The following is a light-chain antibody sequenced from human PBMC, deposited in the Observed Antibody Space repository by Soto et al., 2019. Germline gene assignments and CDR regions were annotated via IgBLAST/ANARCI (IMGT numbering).Light chain of an antibody. CDR3: SEYTVSRTYV. CDR1: SSDVGAYNF. J-gene: IGLJ1*01. V-gene: IGLV2-14*03. CDR2: NVY. Sequence: QSALTQPASVSGSPGQSITISCTGTSSDVGAYNFVSWHQQHPGKAPKLMIYNVYDRPSGISYRFSGSKSGNTASLTISGLQGEDEADYYCSEYTVSRTYVFGTGTKLTVL.